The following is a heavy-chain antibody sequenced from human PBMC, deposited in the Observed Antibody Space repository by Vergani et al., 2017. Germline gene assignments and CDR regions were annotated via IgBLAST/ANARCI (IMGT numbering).Heavy chain of an antibody. CDR2: IIPIFGTA. Sequence: QVQLVQSGAEVKKPGSSVKVSCKASGGTFSSYAISWVRQAPGQGLEWMGGIIPIFGTANYAQKFQGRVTITADESTSKAYMALSSLSSEDTAVYYCASRDITIFGVVIIRGYYYYGMDVWGQGTTVTVSS. J-gene: IGHJ6*02. CDR3: ASRDITIFGVVIIRGYYYYGMDV. D-gene: IGHD3-3*01. CDR1: GGTFSSYA. V-gene: IGHV1-69*01.